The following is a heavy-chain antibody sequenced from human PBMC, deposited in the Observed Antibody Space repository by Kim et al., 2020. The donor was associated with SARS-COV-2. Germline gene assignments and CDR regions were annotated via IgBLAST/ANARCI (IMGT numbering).Heavy chain of an antibody. J-gene: IGHJ6*02. D-gene: IGHD2-2*01. CDR1: GGSFSGYY. V-gene: IGHV4-34*01. CDR2: INHSGIT. Sequence: SETLSLTCGVYGGSFSGYYWSWIRQPPGKGLEWIGEINHSGITNYNPSLKSRVTMSVNTSKNQFSLKLSSVTAADTAVYYCARGPSSTSPPYFYYGMDVWGQGTTVTVSS. CDR3: ARGPSSTSPPYFYYGMDV.